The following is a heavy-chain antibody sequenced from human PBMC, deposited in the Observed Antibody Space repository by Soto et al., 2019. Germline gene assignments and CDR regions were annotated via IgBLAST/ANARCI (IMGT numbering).Heavy chain of an antibody. CDR1: GFTFKNYA. D-gene: IGHD2-2*01. J-gene: IGHJ6*03. CDR2: ISGSGT. Sequence: GGSLRLSCAASGFTFKNYAMSWVRQAPGKGLEWVSSISGSGTFYGASVKGRFTISRDNSRKRLYLQMRSLRAEDTAVFYCAKHGRSSTTSSYYYMDVWGKGTMVTVSS. V-gene: IGHV3-23*01. CDR3: AKHGRSSTTSSYYYMDV.